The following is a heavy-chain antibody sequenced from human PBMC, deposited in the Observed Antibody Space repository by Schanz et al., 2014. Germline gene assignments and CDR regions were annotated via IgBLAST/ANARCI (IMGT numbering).Heavy chain of an antibody. D-gene: IGHD6-6*01. CDR3: TTDRGITVRPLFDY. Sequence: VQLVESGGGVVQPGRSLRLSCAGSGFSFSDYGMHWVRQAPGRGLEWVGRLKSKTDGGTTDYAAPVKGRFTISRDDSKNTLYLQMNFLKTEDTAVYFCTTDRGITVRPLFDYWGHGTLVTVAS. CDR1: GFSFSDYG. J-gene: IGHJ4*01. CDR2: LKSKTDGGTT. V-gene: IGHV3-15*01.